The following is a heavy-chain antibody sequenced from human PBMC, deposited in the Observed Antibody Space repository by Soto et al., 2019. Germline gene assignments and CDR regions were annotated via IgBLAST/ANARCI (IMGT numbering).Heavy chain of an antibody. Sequence: VQLVQSGAEVKKPGSSVKVSCTASGGTFSSYAISWVRQAPGQGLEWMGGIIPIFGTANYAQKFQGRVTITADESTSTAYMGLSSLRSEDTAVYYSARAARYCSSTICYSGDGMDVWGQGTTVTVSS. CDR2: IIPIFGTA. D-gene: IGHD2-2*01. CDR3: ARAARYCSSTICYSGDGMDV. V-gene: IGHV1-69*01. J-gene: IGHJ6*02. CDR1: GGTFSSYA.